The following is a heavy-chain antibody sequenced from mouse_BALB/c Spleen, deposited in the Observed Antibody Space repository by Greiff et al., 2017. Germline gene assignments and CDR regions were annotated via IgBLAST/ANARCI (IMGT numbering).Heavy chain of an antibody. CDR3: ARVLYYYAMDY. V-gene: IGHV14-3*02. CDR1: GFNIKDTY. Sequence: VQLKESGAELVKPGASVKLSCTASGFNIKDTYMHWVKQRPEQGLEWIGRIDPANGNTKYDPKFQGKATITADTSSNTAYLQLSSLTSEDTAVYYCARVLYYYAMDYWGQGTSVTVSS. J-gene: IGHJ4*01. CDR2: IDPANGNT.